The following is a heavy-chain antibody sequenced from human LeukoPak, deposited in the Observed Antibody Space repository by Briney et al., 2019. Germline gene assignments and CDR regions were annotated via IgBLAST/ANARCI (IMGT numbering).Heavy chain of an antibody. J-gene: IGHJ4*02. D-gene: IGHD3-3*01. Sequence: GASVKVSCKASGGTFSSYAISWVRQAPGQGLEWMGWISAYNGNTNYAQKLQGRVTMTTDTSTSTAYMELRSLRSDDTAVYYCARLIFGVVIGPNWGQGTLVTVSS. CDR1: GGTFSSYA. CDR3: ARLIFGVVIGPN. CDR2: ISAYNGNT. V-gene: IGHV1-18*01.